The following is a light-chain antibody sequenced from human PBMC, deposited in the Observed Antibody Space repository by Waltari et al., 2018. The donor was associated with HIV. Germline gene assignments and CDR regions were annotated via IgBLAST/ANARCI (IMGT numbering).Light chain of an antibody. CDR3: MQALQTPPTFT. CDR2: LGS. CDR1: QSLLHSNGYNY. Sequence: DIVMTPSPLSLPVTPGEPASLSCRSSQSLLHSNGYNYLDWYLQKPGQSPQLLIYLGSNRASGVPDRFSGSGSGTDFTLKISRVEAEDVGVYYCMQALQTPPTFTFGPGTKVDIK. V-gene: IGKV2-28*01. J-gene: IGKJ3*01.